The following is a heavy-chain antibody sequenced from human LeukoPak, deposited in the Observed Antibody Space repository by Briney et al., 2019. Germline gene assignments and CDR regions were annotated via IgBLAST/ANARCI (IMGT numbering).Heavy chain of an antibody. D-gene: IGHD4-17*01. J-gene: IGHJ6*02. CDR2: INPNSGGT. CDR3: ARPSTVTTGYYYYGMNV. V-gene: IGHV1-2*02. Sequence: ASVKVSCKASGYTFTGYYMHWVRQAPGQGLEWMGWINPNSGGTNYAQKFQGRATMTRDTSISTAYMELSRLRSDDTAVYYCARPSTVTTGYYYYGMNVWGQGTTVTVSS. CDR1: GYTFTGYY.